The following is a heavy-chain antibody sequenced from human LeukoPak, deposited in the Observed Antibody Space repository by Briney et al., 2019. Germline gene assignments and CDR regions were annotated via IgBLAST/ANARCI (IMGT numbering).Heavy chain of an antibody. V-gene: IGHV4-34*01. Sequence: PSETLSLTCAVYGGSFSGYYWSWIRQPPGKGLEWIGEINHSGSTNYNPSLKSRVTISVDTSKNQFSLELSSVTAADTAVYYCARGVVGATSFDYWGQGTLVTVSS. CDR2: INHSGST. CDR1: GGSFSGYY. J-gene: IGHJ4*02. D-gene: IGHD1-26*01. CDR3: ARGVVGATSFDY.